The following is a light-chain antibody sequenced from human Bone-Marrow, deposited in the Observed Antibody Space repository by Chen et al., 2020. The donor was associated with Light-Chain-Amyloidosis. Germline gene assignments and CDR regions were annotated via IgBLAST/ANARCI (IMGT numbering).Light chain of an antibody. CDR1: NIGSTS. CDR3: QVWDRSSDRPV. Sequence: SYVLTQPSSVSVAPGQTATIACGGNNIGSTSVHWYQQTPGQATLLVVYDDSDRPSGIPERCSGANSGNTATLTISRVEAGDEADYYCQVWDRSSDRPVFGGGTKLTVL. V-gene: IGLV3-21*02. CDR2: DDS. J-gene: IGLJ3*02.